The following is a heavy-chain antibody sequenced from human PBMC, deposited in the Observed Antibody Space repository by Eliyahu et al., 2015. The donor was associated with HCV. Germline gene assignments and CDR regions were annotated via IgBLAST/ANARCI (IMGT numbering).Heavy chain of an antibody. CDR3: ARDGGCCDY. D-gene: IGHD2-15*01. CDR2: IKHQPWEP. CDR1: GYTFSNYA. Sequence: QVQLVQSGSELKEPGASVKISCKASGYTFSNYAMNWVRQAPGQGLEWMGWIKHQPWEPNVCPGLRGPVFFSLDTSVSTAYLQISSLKAEDTAVYYCARDGGCCDYWGQGTPVTVSS. V-gene: IGHV7-4-1*02. J-gene: IGHJ4*02.